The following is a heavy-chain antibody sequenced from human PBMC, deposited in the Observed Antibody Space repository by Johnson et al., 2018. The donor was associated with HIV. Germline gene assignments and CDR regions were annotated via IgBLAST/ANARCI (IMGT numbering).Heavy chain of an antibody. D-gene: IGHD1/OR15-1a*01. CDR1: GFTFSSYW. V-gene: IGHV3-74*01. Sequence: VQLVESGGGLVQPGGSLRLSCAASGFTFSSYWMHWVRQAPGKGLVWVSRINSDESSTRYADSVKGRFTISRDNAKNTLYLQMSSLRAEDTAGYYCARETGTNAFDIWGQGTMVTVSS. CDR2: INSDESST. CDR3: ARETGTNAFDI. J-gene: IGHJ3*02.